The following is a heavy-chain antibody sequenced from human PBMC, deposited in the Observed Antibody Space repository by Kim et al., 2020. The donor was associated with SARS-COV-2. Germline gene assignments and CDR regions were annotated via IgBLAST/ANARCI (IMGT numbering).Heavy chain of an antibody. J-gene: IGHJ4*02. D-gene: IGHD3-22*01. CDR3: ARAGTYYYDSSGYCLDY. Sequence: KGRVTITADESTSTAYMELSSLRSEDTAVYYCARAGTYYYDSSGYCLDYWGQGTLVTVSS. V-gene: IGHV1-69*01.